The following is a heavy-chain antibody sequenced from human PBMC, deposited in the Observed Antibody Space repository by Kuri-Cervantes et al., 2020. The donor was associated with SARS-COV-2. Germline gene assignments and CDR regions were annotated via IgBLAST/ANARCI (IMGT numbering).Heavy chain of an antibody. V-gene: IGHV3-7*03. CDR1: GFIFSSYW. CDR3: ARESRYVYGEFDF. Sequence: GGSLRLSCAASGFIFSSYWMSWVRQVPGKGLEWVANIKQRGNEKYYVDSVKGRFTISRDSAQNSLYLEMNSLRGEDTAVYYCARESRYVYGEFDFWGQGTLVTVSS. J-gene: IGHJ4*02. CDR2: IKQRGNEK. D-gene: IGHD5-18*01.